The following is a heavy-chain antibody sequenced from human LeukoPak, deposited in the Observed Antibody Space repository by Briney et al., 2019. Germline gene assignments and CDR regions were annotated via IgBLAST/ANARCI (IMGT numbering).Heavy chain of an antibody. V-gene: IGHV4-59*01. J-gene: IGHJ4*02. CDR2: IYYSGRT. CDR3: ARSDGVVVTAIGGLLGFDY. D-gene: IGHD2-21*02. Sequence: PSETLSLTCTVSGGSISSYYWSWIRQPPGKGLEWVGYIYYSGRTNYNPSLKRRVTISVDKSKNQFYLKLSSVTAADTAVYYCARSDGVVVTAIGGLLGFDYWGQGTLVAVSS. CDR1: GGSISSYY.